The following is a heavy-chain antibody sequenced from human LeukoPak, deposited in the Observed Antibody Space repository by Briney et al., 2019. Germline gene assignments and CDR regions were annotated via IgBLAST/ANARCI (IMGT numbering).Heavy chain of an antibody. J-gene: IGHJ4*02. V-gene: IGHV4-59*08. CDR1: GGSISSYY. CDR2: IYYSGST. D-gene: IGHD5-24*01. Sequence: PSETLSLTCTVSGGSISSYYWSWIRPPPGKGLGWIAYIYYSGSTNYNPSLKSRVTISVDTSKNQFSLKLSSVTAADTAVYYCARGDGYNYYFDYWGQGTLVTVSS. CDR3: ARGDGYNYYFDY.